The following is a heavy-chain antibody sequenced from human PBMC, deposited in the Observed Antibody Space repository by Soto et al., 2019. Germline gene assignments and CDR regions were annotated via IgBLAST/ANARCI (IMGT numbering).Heavy chain of an antibody. D-gene: IGHD3-9*01. J-gene: IGHJ4*02. V-gene: IGHV4-39*01. CDR3: ARHVDYDILTGYSNGPYYFDY. CDR1: GGSISSSSYY. Sequence: SETLSLTCTVSGGSISSSSYYWGWIRQPPGKGLEWIGSIYYSGSTYYNPSLKSRVTISVDTSKNQFSLKLSSVTAADTAVYYCARHVDYDILTGYSNGPYYFDYWGQGTLVTVSS. CDR2: IYYSGST.